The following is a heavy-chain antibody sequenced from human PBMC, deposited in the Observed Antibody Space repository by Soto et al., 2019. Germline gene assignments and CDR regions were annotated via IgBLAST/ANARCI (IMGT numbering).Heavy chain of an antibody. CDR2: IYYSGST. CDR1: GGSISSSSYY. CDR3: ARQERVVILPNWFDP. V-gene: IGHV4-39*01. D-gene: IGHD3-3*01. Sequence: SETLSLTRTVSGGSISSSSYYWGWIRQPPGKGLEWIGSIYYSGSTYYNPSLKSRVTISVDTSKNQFSLKLSSVTAADTAVYYCARQERVVILPNWFDPWGQGTLVTAPQ. J-gene: IGHJ5*02.